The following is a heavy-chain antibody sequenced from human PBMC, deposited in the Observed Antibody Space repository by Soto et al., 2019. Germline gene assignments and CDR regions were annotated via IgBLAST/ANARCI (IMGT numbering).Heavy chain of an antibody. CDR3: ARWDSSRGFDY. V-gene: IGHV1-3*05. CDR1: GYTFTSYA. CDR2: INAGNGNT. D-gene: IGHD6-13*01. Sequence: QVQLVQSGAEEKKPGASVKVSCKASGYTFTSYAMHWVRQAPGPRLEWMGWINAGNGNTKYSQKFQGRVTITRDTSASTAYMELSSLRSEDTAVYYCARWDSSRGFDYWGQGTLVTVSS. J-gene: IGHJ4*02.